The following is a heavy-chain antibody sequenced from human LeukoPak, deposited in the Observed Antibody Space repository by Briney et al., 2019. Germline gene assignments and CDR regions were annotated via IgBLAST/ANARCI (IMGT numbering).Heavy chain of an antibody. J-gene: IGHJ4*02. V-gene: IGHV3-7*01. Sequence: GGSLRLSCAVSGFTSSNYWMNWVRQAPGKGLEWVANIKPDGDEKHYVDSVKDRFTISRDNAKNSLYLQMNSLRAEDTAVYFCARDVSMNYWGQETLVTVSS. CDR1: GFTSSNYW. D-gene: IGHD2/OR15-2a*01. CDR3: ARDVSMNY. CDR2: IKPDGDEK.